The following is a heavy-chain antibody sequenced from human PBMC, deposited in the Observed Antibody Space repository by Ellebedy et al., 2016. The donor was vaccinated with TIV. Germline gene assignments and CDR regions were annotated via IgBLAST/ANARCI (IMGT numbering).Heavy chain of an antibody. CDR3: ARVDSDLVTVDEYHYYMDA. D-gene: IGHD4-23*01. V-gene: IGHV4-59*01. CDR1: GGSISSYY. CDR2: IYSSGST. J-gene: IGHJ6*03. Sequence: GSLRLSCTVSGGSISSYYWNWIRQPPGKGLEWIEYIYSSGSTNCNPSLKSRVTISVDTSKSQFSLRLTSVTAADTAVYYCARVDSDLVTVDEYHYYMDAWGKGTTVTVSS.